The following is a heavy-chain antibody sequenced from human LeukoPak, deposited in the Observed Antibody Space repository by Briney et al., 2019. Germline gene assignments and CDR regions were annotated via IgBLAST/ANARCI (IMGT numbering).Heavy chain of an antibody. CDR3: ALITFGGAHYHFDY. V-gene: IGHV1-24*01. CDR1: GYTLTELS. D-gene: IGHD3-16*01. J-gene: IGHJ4*02. CDR2: FDPEDGET. Sequence: ASVKVSCKVSGYTLTELSMHWVRQAPGKGLEWMGGFDPEDGETIYAQKFQGRVTMTEDTSTDTAYMELSSLRSEDTAVYYCALITFGGAHYHFDYWGQGTLVTVSS.